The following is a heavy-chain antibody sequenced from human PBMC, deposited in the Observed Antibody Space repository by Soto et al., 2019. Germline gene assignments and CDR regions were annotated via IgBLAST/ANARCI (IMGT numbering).Heavy chain of an antibody. CDR3: ASRYGDDENWFDP. CDR2: INHSGST. Sequence: SETLSLTCAVYGGSFSGYYWSWIRQPPGKGLEWIGEINHSGSTNYNPSLKSRVTISVDTSKNQFSLKLSSVTAADTAVYYCASRYGDDENWFDPWGQGTLVTVSS. V-gene: IGHV4-34*01. D-gene: IGHD4-17*01. J-gene: IGHJ5*02. CDR1: GGSFSGYY.